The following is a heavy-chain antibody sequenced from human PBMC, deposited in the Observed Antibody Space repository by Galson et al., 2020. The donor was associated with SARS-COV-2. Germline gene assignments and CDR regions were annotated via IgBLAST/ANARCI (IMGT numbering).Heavy chain of an antibody. Sequence: GGSLRLSCAASGFTFSSYWMSWVRQAPGKGLEWVANIKQDGSEKYYLDSVKGRFTISRDNAKNSLYLQMNSLRAEDTAVYYCARDREEYSGSYGDWFDPWGQGTLVTVSS. CDR2: IKQDGSEK. CDR3: ARDREEYSGSYGDWFDP. J-gene: IGHJ5*02. CDR1: GFTFSSYW. V-gene: IGHV3-7*03. D-gene: IGHD1-26*01.